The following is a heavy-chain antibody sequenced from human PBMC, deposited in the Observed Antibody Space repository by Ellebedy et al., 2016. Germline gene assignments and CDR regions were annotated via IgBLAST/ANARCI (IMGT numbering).Heavy chain of an antibody. CDR1: GFTFSDYY. D-gene: IGHD5-18*01. CDR3: ARDPDTANKIDY. J-gene: IGHJ4*02. V-gene: IGHV3-11*04. CDR2: ITSSGGHM. Sequence: GESLKISXAASGFTFSDYYMSWIRQAPGKGLEWVSFITSSGGHMYYADSVKGRFTISRDNAKNSLYLHMNSLRAEDTAIYYCARDPDTANKIDYWGQGTLVTVSA.